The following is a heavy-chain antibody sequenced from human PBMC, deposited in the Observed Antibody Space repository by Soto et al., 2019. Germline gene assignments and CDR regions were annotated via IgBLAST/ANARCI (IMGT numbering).Heavy chain of an antibody. CDR3: ASATVTAKFFDF. D-gene: IGHD4-17*01. CDR2: IYHSGST. CDR1: GGSISSGGYS. Sequence: QLQLQESGSGLVKPSQTLSLTCAVSGGSISSGGYSWSWIRQPPGKGLEWIGYIYHSGSTYYNPSLKSRVTVSVDRSKNQFSLKLTSVTAADTAVYYCASATVTAKFFDFWGQGTLVTVSS. J-gene: IGHJ4*02. V-gene: IGHV4-30-2*01.